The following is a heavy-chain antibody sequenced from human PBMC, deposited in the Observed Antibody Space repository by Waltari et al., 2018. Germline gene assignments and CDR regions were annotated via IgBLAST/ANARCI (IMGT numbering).Heavy chain of an antibody. CDR3: ARDXRXRNXPDHYYYYGMDX. CDR1: XYAFTSHD. D-gene: IGHD3-10*01. V-gene: IGHV1-3*01. Sequence: QVXXXPSGAVVXKPXXSVRXSXPASXYAFTSHDLXWVRLAPAQTLEWMGGVSPGNCDTSXSQKFXDRVTFDRDTXASTAYMELRSLTSEDTXVYFCARDXRXRNXPDHYYYYGMDXWGPGTTVIVSS. CDR2: VSPGNCDT. J-gene: IGHJ6*02.